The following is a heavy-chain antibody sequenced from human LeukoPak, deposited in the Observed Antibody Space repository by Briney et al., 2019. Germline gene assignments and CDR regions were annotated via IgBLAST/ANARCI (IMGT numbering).Heavy chain of an antibody. D-gene: IGHD3-22*01. CDR1: GGSISSYY. CDR3: AGTYYYDSSGYHYFDY. V-gene: IGHV4-59*01. CDR2: IYYSGST. Sequence: SETLSLTCTVSGGSISSYYWSWIRQPPGKGLEWIGYIYYSGSTNYNPSLKGRVTISVDTSKNQFSLKLSSVTAADTAVYYCAGTYYYDSSGYHYFDYWGQGTLVTVSS. J-gene: IGHJ4*02.